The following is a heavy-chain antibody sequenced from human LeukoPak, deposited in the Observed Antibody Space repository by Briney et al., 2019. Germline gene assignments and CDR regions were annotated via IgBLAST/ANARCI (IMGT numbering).Heavy chain of an antibody. Sequence: GGSLRLSCAASGFTFSSYAMSWVRQAPGKGLEWVANIKQDGSEKYYVDSVKGRFTISRENAKNSLYLQMNSLRAGDTAVYYCARVAAAGKGFDHWGQGTLVTVSS. CDR2: IKQDGSEK. J-gene: IGHJ4*02. V-gene: IGHV3-7*01. CDR1: GFTFSSYA. D-gene: IGHD6-13*01. CDR3: ARVAAAGKGFDH.